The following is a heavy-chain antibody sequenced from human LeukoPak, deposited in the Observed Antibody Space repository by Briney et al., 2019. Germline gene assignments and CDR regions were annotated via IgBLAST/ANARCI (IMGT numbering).Heavy chain of an antibody. V-gene: IGHV3-48*01. CDR2: ISSSSSTI. D-gene: IGHD2-21*02. CDR3: GRGVGVTSMDFYYFDY. CDR1: GFTFSSYC. Sequence: GGSLRLSCAASGFTFSSYCINWVRQAPGKGLEWVSYISSSSSTIYYADSVKGRFTISRDNAKNSLYLQMNRLRAEDTAVYYWGRGVGVTSMDFYYFDYWGQGTLFAVSS. J-gene: IGHJ4*02.